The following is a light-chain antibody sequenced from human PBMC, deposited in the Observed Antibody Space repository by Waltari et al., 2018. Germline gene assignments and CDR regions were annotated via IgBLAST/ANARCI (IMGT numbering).Light chain of an antibody. J-gene: IGLJ3*02. CDR1: SSDFGFYNL. Sequence: QSALTQPASVSGSPGQSITISCTGTSSDFGFYNLFSRYQQHPDKAPKLMVYEVIGRPSGVSNLFSGSKSGNTASLTISGLQAEDEADYYCCSYAGRNIWVFGGGTKLTVL. V-gene: IGLV2-23*02. CDR3: CSYAGRNIWV. CDR2: EVI.